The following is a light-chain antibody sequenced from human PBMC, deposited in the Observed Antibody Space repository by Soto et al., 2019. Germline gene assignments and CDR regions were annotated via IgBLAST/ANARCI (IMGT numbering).Light chain of an antibody. V-gene: IGKV4-1*01. CDR1: QSVLYSSNNKNY. J-gene: IGKJ1*01. CDR3: QQYYSTPWT. CDR2: WAS. Sequence: DIVMTQSPDSLAVSLGERATINCKSSQSVLYSSNNKNYLAWYQQKPGQPPKLLIYWASTRESGVAERFSGSGSGTDFTLTIGSLQAEDVAVYYCQQYYSTPWTFGQGTKVDIK.